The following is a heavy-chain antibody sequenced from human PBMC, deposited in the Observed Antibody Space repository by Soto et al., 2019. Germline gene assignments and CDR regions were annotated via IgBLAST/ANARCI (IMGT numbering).Heavy chain of an antibody. V-gene: IGHV4-59*08. CDR2: IYYFGST. CDR1: GNSISSYY. D-gene: IGHD3-9*01. Sequence: SVTLSLTCTVFGNSISSYYWSWIEQPPGKGLEWIGYIYYFGSTNYNPSLKSRVTISVDTSKNQFSLKLSSVTAADTAVYYCARHSPDFDWLSQFDYWGQGTLVTVS. CDR3: ARHSPDFDWLSQFDY. J-gene: IGHJ4*02.